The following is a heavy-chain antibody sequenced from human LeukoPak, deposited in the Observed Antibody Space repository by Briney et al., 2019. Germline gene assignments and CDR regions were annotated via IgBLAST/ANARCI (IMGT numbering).Heavy chain of an antibody. CDR2: THYSGST. J-gene: IGHJ3*02. D-gene: IGHD2-21*02. V-gene: IGHV4-59*01. CDR1: GGSISSYY. Sequence: SETLSLTCTVSGGSISSYYWSWLRQPPGKGLEYIGYTHYSGSTNYNPSLKSRVTISLDTSGNQFSLKLSSVTAADTAVYYCASGYCGGACQLGGVDMWGLGTMVTVSS. CDR3: ASGYCGGACQLGGVDM.